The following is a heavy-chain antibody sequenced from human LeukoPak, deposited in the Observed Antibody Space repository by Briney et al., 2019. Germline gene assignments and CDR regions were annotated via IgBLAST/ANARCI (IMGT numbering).Heavy chain of an antibody. CDR2: ISYDGSNK. D-gene: IGHD5-12*01. J-gene: IGHJ4*02. CDR3: AKERTGYTGYDYDGLLDY. CDR1: GFTFSNYG. V-gene: IGHV3-30*18. Sequence: PGGSLRLSCAASGFTFSNYGIHWVRQAPGKGLEWVAVISYDGSNKYYADSVKGRFTISRDNPKNTLYLQMNSLRAEDTAVYFCAKERTGYTGYDYDGLLDYWGQGTLVTVSS.